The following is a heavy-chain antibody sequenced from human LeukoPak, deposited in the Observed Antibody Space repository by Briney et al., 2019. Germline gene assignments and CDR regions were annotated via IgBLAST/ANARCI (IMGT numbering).Heavy chain of an antibody. V-gene: IGHV4-59*01. CDR1: GGSISSYY. CDR2: VYYTGST. J-gene: IGHJ3*01. D-gene: IGHD6-13*01. CDR3: ARISSSNWYNERGAFDV. Sequence: KRSETLSLTCTVSGGSISSYYWGWVRQPPGKGLEWIGFVYYTGSTNYSPSLKSRVTISVDTSKNQFSLKLRSVTAADTAVYYCARISSSNWYNERGAFDVWGQGTMVTVSS.